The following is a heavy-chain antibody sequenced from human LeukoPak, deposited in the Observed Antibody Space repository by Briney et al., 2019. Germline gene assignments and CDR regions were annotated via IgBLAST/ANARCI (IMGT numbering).Heavy chain of an antibody. CDR1: GFTVSSNY. D-gene: IGHD6-6*01. CDR3: ARGHSSSSGSPGY. Sequence: GGSLRLSCAASGFTVSSNYMSWVRQAPGKGLEWVSVIYSGGSTYYADSVKGRFTISRDNSKNTLYLQMNRLRAEDTAVYYCARGHSSSSGSPGYWGQGTLVTVSS. V-gene: IGHV3-53*01. CDR2: IYSGGST. J-gene: IGHJ4*02.